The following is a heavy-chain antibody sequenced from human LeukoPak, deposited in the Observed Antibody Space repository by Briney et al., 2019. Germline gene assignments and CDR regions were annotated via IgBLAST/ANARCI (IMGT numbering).Heavy chain of an antibody. CDR1: GGSFSAYY. Sequence: KPSETLSLTCAVYGGSFSAYYWSWIRQSPGMGLEWIGEIHHSGSTKYNPSLKSRVTISVDMSQSQFSLKLTSVTAADTAVYYCATEEGYNAYWGQGILVTVSS. CDR3: ATEEGYNAY. J-gene: IGHJ4*02. D-gene: IGHD5-24*01. V-gene: IGHV4-34*01. CDR2: IHHSGST.